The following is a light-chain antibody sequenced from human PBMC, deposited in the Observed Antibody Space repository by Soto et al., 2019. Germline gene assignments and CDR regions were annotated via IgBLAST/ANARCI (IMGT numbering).Light chain of an antibody. CDR1: SSDVGGYNY. CDR3: SSYTRSSTWV. CDR2: EVS. Sequence: QSALTQPASVSGSPGQSITISCTGTSSDVGGYNYVSWYQQHPGKAPKLMISEVSNRPSGVSNRFSGSKSGNTASLTISGLEAEDEDDYYCSSYTRSSTWVFGGGTKLTVL. J-gene: IGLJ3*02. V-gene: IGLV2-14*01.